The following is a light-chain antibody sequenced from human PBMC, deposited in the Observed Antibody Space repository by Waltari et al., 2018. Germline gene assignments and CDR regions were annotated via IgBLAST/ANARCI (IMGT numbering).Light chain of an antibody. CDR1: SSDDGSYNL. Sequence: QSALTQPASVSGSPGQSITITCTGTSSDDGSYNLVSGYQQHPGKAPKLMIYEGSKRPSGVSNRFSGSKSGNTASLTISGLQAEDEADYYCCSYAGSSTVVFGGGTKLTVL. CDR2: EGS. V-gene: IGLV2-23*01. J-gene: IGLJ2*01. CDR3: CSYAGSSTVV.